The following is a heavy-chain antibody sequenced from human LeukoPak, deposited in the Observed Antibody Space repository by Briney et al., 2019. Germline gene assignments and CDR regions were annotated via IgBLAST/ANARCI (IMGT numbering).Heavy chain of an antibody. CDR3: ARVLADGYNSRKDAFDI. CDR2: IYTSGST. CDR1: GGSISTYC. J-gene: IGHJ3*02. V-gene: IGHV4-4*07. D-gene: IGHD5-24*01. Sequence: SETLSLTCTVSGGSISTYCWSWIRQPAGKELKWIGRIYTSGSTNYNPSLKSRVTMSVDTSKKHFSLKLSSVTAADTAVYYCARVLADGYNSRKDAFDIWGQGTMVTVSS.